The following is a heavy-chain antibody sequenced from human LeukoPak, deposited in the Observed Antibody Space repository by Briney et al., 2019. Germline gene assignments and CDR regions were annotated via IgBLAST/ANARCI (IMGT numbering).Heavy chain of an antibody. CDR3: AKDQLPAYYDFWSGYYAYFDY. CDR2: ISGSGGST. J-gene: IGHJ4*02. D-gene: IGHD3-3*01. CDR1: GFTFSSYA. V-gene: IGHV3-23*01. Sequence: PGGSLRLSCAASGFTFSSYAVSWVRQAPGKGLEWVSAISGSGGSTYYADSVKGRFTISRDNSKNTLYLQMNSLRAEDTAVYYCAKDQLPAYYDFWSGYYAYFDYWGQGTLVTVSS.